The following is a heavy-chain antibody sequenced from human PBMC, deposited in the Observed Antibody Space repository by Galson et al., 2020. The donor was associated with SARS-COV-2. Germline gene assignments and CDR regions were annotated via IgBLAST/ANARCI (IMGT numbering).Heavy chain of an antibody. CDR2: MNPNSGNT. V-gene: IGHV1-8*01. D-gene: IGHD3-3*01. CDR3: ARPYYDFWSGYLYYFDY. CDR1: GYTFTSYD. J-gene: IGHJ4*02. Sequence: GESLKISCKASGYTFTSYDINWVRQATGQGLEWMGWMNPNSGNTGYAQKFQGRVTMTRNTSISTAYMELSSLRSEDTAVYYCARPYYDFWSGYLYYFDYWGQGTLVTVSS.